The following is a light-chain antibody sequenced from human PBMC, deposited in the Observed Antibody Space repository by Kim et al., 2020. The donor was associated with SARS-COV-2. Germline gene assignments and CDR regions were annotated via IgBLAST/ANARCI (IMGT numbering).Light chain of an antibody. CDR1: QSVDNN. CDR3: GHYNSWPPLFT. Sequence: PGERVTLSCRTSQSVDNNIAWYQHKPGQTPRVLIFGASTRATGIPVRFSGSGSGTEFTLTISSLQSEDFAVYSCGHYNSWPPLFTFGPGTKVDIK. CDR2: GAS. V-gene: IGKV3-15*01. J-gene: IGKJ3*01.